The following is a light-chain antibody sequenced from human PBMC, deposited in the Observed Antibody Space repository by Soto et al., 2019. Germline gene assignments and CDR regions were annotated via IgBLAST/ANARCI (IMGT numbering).Light chain of an antibody. CDR2: DAS. J-gene: IGKJ1*01. CDR3: QQFNNWPRT. Sequence: EIVMTQSPATLSLSPGERAALSCRASQSVSSNLAWYQQKPGQAPRLLISDASTRATGIPARFSGSGSGTEFTLTISSLQSEDFAVYYCQQFNNWPRTFGQGTKVDIK. CDR1: QSVSSN. V-gene: IGKV3-15*01.